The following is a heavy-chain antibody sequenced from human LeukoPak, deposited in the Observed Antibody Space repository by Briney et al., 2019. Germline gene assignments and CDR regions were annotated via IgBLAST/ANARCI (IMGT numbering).Heavy chain of an antibody. CDR3: ATYKYDYVWGNQHFDY. CDR1: NASISSNTYY. J-gene: IGHJ4*02. D-gene: IGHD3-16*01. Sequence: SETLSLTCTVSNASISSNTYYRAWVRQPPGRGLEYIGSINYRGSTYYNPSLKSRVTLSVDTSKNQFSLKLNSVTAADTAVYYCATYKYDYVWGNQHFDYWGQGTLVAVSS. V-gene: IGHV4-39*07. CDR2: INYRGST.